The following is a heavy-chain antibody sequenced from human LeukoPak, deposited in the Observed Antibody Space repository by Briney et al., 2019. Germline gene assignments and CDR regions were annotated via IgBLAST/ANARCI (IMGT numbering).Heavy chain of an antibody. D-gene: IGHD3-3*01. CDR1: GFTFSSYW. CDR3: ARVSPGITIFGVVTYYYYGMDV. V-gene: IGHV3-7*03. Sequence: GGSLRLSCAASGFTFSSYWMSWVRQAPGKGLEWVANIKQDGSEKYYVDSVKGRFTISRDNAKNSLYLQMNSLRAEDTAVYYCARVSPGITIFGVVTYYYYGMDVWGQGTTVTVSS. CDR2: IKQDGSEK. J-gene: IGHJ6*02.